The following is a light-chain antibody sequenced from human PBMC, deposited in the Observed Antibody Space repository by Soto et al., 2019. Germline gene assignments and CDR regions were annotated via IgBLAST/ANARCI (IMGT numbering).Light chain of an antibody. Sequence: DIQLTQSPSFLSASVGDRVPITCRASQGISSYLAWYQQKPGKDPKLLIYAASTLQSGGPSRFSGSGSGTEFTLTIGCLQPEDYATYYCQQLNSYPITFGQGTRLEIK. V-gene: IGKV1-9*01. CDR1: QGISSY. J-gene: IGKJ5*01. CDR2: AAS. CDR3: QQLNSYPIT.